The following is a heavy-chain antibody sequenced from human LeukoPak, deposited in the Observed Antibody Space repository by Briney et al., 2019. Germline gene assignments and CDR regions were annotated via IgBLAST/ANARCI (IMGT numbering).Heavy chain of an antibody. V-gene: IGHV4-34*01. D-gene: IGHD5-12*01. CDR2: INHSGST. J-gene: IGHJ4*02. CDR1: GGSFSGYY. CDR3: ARGHRDGYNLPYYFDY. Sequence: SETLSLTCAVYGGSFSGYYWSWIRQPPGKGLEWIGEINHSGSTNYNPSLKSRVTISVDTSKNQFSLKLSSVTAADTAVYYCARGHRDGYNLPYYFDYWGQGTLVTVSS.